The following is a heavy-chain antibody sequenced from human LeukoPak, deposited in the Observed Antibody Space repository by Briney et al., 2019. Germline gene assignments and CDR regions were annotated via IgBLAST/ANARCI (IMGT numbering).Heavy chain of an antibody. J-gene: IGHJ4*02. CDR2: INSDGSGT. CDR3: ASGLVGGTNY. D-gene: IGHD1-26*01. CDR1: GFTFSSYW. V-gene: IGHV3-74*01. Sequence: PWGSLRLSCAASGFTFSSYWMHWVRQAPGKGLVLISNINSDGSGTTYADSVKGRFTISRDNAKNTLYLQMNSLRVEDTAVYYCASGLVGGTNYWGQGTLVTVSS.